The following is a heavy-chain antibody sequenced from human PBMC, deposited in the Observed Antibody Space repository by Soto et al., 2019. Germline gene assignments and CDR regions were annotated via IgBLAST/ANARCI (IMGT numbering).Heavy chain of an antibody. D-gene: IGHD3-22*01. V-gene: IGHV4-34*01. CDR3: ARDYFDSSDYTTNWFDP. CDR2: IYHTGNA. Sequence: SETLSLTCAVYGGSFSDYYWSWIRQPPGEGLEWIGSIYHTGNAYYNPSLKSRVTIFVVTSKNQFSLKLTSVTAADTALYYCARDYFDSSDYTTNWFDPWGQGTLVTVSS. J-gene: IGHJ5*02. CDR1: GGSFSDYY.